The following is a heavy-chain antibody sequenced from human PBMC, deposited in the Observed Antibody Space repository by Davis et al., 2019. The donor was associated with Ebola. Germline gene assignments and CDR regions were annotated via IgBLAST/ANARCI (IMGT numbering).Heavy chain of an antibody. J-gene: IGHJ4*02. CDR3: ARGPYGSGSYYLNY. D-gene: IGHD3-10*01. V-gene: IGHV3-7*01. CDR1: GFTFSSYS. CDR2: IKQDGSEK. Sequence: GESLKISCAASGFTFSSYSMNWVRQAPGKGLEWVANIKQDGSEKDYVDSVKGRFTISRDNAKNSLYLQMNSLRVEDTAMYYCARGPYGSGSYYLNYWGQGTLVTVSS.